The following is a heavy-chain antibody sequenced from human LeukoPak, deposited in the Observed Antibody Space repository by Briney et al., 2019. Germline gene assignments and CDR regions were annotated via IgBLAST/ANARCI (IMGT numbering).Heavy chain of an antibody. V-gene: IGHV1-24*01. Sequence: ASVKVSCKVSGYTLTELSMHWVRQAPGKGLEWMGGFDPEDGETIYAQKFQGRVTMTEDTSTDTAYMELSSLRSEDTAVYYCARDMDYYDSSGYHDAFDIWGQGTMVTVSS. J-gene: IGHJ3*02. CDR3: ARDMDYYDSSGYHDAFDI. CDR2: FDPEDGET. CDR1: GYTLTELS. D-gene: IGHD3-22*01.